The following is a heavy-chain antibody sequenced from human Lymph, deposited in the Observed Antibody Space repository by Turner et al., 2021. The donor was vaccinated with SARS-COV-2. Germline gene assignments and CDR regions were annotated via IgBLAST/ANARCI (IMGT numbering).Heavy chain of an antibody. Sequence: QVQLVESGGGVVQPGRSPRLSCAASGFTFSSYAVYWVRQAPGKGLEWVALISYDETNKYYADSVKGRFTISRDNSKNTLYLQMNSLRAEDTAVYYCARGDYYGSGSYPGKTFDYWGQGTLVTVSS. V-gene: IGHV3-30-3*01. CDR2: ISYDETNK. J-gene: IGHJ4*02. D-gene: IGHD3-10*01. CDR1: GFTFSSYA. CDR3: ARGDYYGSGSYPGKTFDY.